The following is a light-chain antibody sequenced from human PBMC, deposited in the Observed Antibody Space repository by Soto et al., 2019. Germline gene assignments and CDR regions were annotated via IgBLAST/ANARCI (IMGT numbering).Light chain of an antibody. J-gene: IGKJ1*01. CDR1: QSISNY. V-gene: IGKV1-39*01. CDR2: AAS. Sequence: DIQMTQSPSSLSASVGDRVTITCRASQSISNYLNWYQQKPGKAPELLIYAASSLQSGVPSRFSGSGSGTDFTLTISSLQPEDFATHYCHQSHSTPQTFGQGTKVDIK. CDR3: HQSHSTPQT.